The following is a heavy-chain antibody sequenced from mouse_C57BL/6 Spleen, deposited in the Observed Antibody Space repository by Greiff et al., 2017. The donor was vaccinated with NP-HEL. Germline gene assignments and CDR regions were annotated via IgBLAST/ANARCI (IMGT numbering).Heavy chain of an antibody. Sequence: VQLVESGAELVRPGTSVKVSCKASGYAFTNYLIEWVKQRPGRGLEWIGVINPGSGGTNYNEKFKGKATLTADKSSSTAYMQLSSLTSEGSAVYFCASSGDYDAWLAYWGHGTLVTVSA. CDR1: GYAFTNYL. D-gene: IGHD2-4*01. CDR3: ASSGDYDAWLAY. V-gene: IGHV1-54*01. CDR2: INPGSGGT. J-gene: IGHJ3*01.